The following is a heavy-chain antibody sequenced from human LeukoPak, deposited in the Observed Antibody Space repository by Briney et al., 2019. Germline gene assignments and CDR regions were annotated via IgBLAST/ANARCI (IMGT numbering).Heavy chain of an antibody. CDR1: GFTFSDYY. D-gene: IGHD3-16*01. CDR3: AKAIDYDDYVWADAFHV. V-gene: IGHV3-11*01. J-gene: IGHJ3*01. CDR2: ISGSGSTI. Sequence: GGSLRLSCAASGFTFSDYYMSWIRQAPGKGLEWVSYISGSGSTIYYADSVRGRFTISRDNSKNTLYLQMNSLRAEDTAVYYCAKAIDYDDYVWADAFHVWGPGTVVTVSS.